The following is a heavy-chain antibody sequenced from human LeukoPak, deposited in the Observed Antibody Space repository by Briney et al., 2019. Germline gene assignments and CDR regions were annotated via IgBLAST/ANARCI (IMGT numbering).Heavy chain of an antibody. J-gene: IGHJ6*04. CDR2: PSYRSKWYN. CDR3: ARVATGAPRYYYGMDV. Sequence: SQTLSLTCAISGDSVSSNSANWTWFSKSPSKALKGWGRPSYRSKWYNDYAVSVKSRITINADTSKNQLSLQLNSVTPEDTAVYYCARVATGAPRYYYGMDVWGKGTTVTVSS. V-gene: IGHV6-1*01. CDR1: GDSVSSNSAN. D-gene: IGHD1-1*01.